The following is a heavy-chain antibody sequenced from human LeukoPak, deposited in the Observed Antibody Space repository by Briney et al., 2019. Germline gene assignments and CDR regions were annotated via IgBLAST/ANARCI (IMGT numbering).Heavy chain of an antibody. D-gene: IGHD4-23*01. Sequence: SETLSLTCTVSDYSISSGYYWGWIRQTPGKGLEWIGSIYHSGRTYYNPSLKSRVTISVDTSKNQFSLKLSSVTAADTAVYYCARWTYGGDDAFDIWGQGTMVTVSS. V-gene: IGHV4-38-2*02. CDR3: ARWTYGGDDAFDI. CDR2: IYHSGRT. CDR1: DYSISSGYY. J-gene: IGHJ3*02.